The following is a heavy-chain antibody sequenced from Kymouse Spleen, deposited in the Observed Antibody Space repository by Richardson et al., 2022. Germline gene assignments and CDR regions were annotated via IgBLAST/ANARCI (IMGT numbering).Heavy chain of an antibody. J-gene: IGHJ4*02. Sequence: EVQLVESGGGLVQPGGSLRLSCAASGFTFSSYSMNWVRQAPGKGLEWVSYISSSSSTIYYADSVKGRFTISRDNAKNSLYLQMNSLRDEDTAVYYCARAPSYYYGSGGFDYWGQGTLVTVSS. V-gene: IGHV3-48*02. CDR1: GFTFSSYS. CDR2: ISSSSSTI. D-gene: IGHD3-10*01. CDR3: ARAPSYYYGSGGFDY.